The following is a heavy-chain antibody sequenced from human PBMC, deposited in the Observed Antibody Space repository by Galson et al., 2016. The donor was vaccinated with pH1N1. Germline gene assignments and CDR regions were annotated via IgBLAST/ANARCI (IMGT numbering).Heavy chain of an antibody. Sequence: SLRLSCAASGFIFTNYGFSWVRQAPGMGLEWISVIGSIARETSYAGSVKGRFTISRDNSKNTVYLEMSSLRAEDTAVYHCARSRNLDVWGQGTAVTVSS. CDR3: ARSRNLDV. D-gene: IGHD1-14*01. CDR1: GFIFTNYG. CDR2: IGSIARET. V-gene: IGHV3-23*01. J-gene: IGHJ6*02.